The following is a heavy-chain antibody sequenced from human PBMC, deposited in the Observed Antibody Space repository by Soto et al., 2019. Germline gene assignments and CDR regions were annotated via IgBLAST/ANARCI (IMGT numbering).Heavy chain of an antibody. D-gene: IGHD3-3*01. CDR1: GFTFSDHY. J-gene: IGHJ6*02. V-gene: IGHV3-72*01. Sequence: GGSLRLSCAASGFTFSDHYMDWVRQAPGKGLEWLGRTRNKANSYTTEYAASVKGRFIISRDDSRNSLYLQMNSLKTEDTAVYYCARISTFEGMDVWGQGTTVPVSS. CDR2: TRNKANSYTT. CDR3: ARISTFEGMDV.